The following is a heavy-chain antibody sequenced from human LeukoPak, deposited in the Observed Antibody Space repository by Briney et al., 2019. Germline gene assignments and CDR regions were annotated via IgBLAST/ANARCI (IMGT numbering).Heavy chain of an antibody. CDR1: GGSISSYY. Sequence: SETLSLTCTVSGGSISSYYWSWIRQPPGKGLEWIGYMYYSGSTNYNPSLKSRVTISVDTSKNQFSLKLSSVTAADTAVYYCARQRRSTMVRGVISWFDPWGQGTLVTVSS. CDR3: ARQRRSTMVRGVISWFDP. V-gene: IGHV4-59*08. J-gene: IGHJ5*02. D-gene: IGHD3-10*01. CDR2: MYYSGST.